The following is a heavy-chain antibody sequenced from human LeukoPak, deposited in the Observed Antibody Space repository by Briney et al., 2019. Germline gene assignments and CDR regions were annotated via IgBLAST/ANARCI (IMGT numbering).Heavy chain of an antibody. J-gene: IGHJ3*02. CDR1: GYTFTGYY. Sequence: ASVKVSCKASGYTFTGYYMHWVRQAPGQGLEWMGWISACNGNTNYAQKLQGRVTMTTDTSTSTAYMELRSLRSDDTAVYYCARGRRYYYDRLWAFDIWGQGTMVTVSS. CDR2: ISACNGNT. V-gene: IGHV1-18*04. CDR3: ARGRRYYYDRLWAFDI. D-gene: IGHD3-22*01.